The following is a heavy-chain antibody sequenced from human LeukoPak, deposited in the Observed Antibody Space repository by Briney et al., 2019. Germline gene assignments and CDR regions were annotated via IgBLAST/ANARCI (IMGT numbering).Heavy chain of an antibody. J-gene: IGHJ4*02. CDR2: INHSGST. CDR1: GGSISSSSYS. D-gene: IGHD3-22*01. CDR3: ARGGPDTGFYDPYYFDY. V-gene: IGHV4-39*07. Sequence: PSETLSLTCTVSGGSISSSSYSWGWIRQPPGKGLEWIGEINHSGSTNYNPSLKSRVTISVDTSKNQFSLKLSSVTAADTAVYYCARGGPDTGFYDPYYFDYWGQGTLVTVSS.